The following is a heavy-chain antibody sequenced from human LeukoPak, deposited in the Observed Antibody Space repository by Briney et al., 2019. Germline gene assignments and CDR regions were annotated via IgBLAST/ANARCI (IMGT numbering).Heavy chain of an antibody. V-gene: IGHV5-51*01. CDR3: ARVLIRGDEIDY. CDR2: IYPDDSHT. D-gene: IGHD2-21*01. CDR1: GYSFTSYW. J-gene: IGHJ4*02. Sequence: GESLKISCKASGYSFTSYWIAWVRQMPGKGVEWMGIIYPDDSHTIYSPSFQGQVTISADKSISTAYVQWSSLKASDSAMYYCARVLIRGDEIDYWGQGTLVTVSS.